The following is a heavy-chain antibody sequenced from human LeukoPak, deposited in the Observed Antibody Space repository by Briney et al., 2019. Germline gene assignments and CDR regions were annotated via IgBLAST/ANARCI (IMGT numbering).Heavy chain of an antibody. CDR2: IYYSGST. CDR1: GGSISSSSYY. Sequence: SETLSLTCTVSGGSISSSSYYWGWIRQPPGKGLEWIGSIYYSGSTYYNPSLKSRVTISVDTSKNQFSLKLSSVTAADTAVYYCARMGRELLDWYFDLWGRGTLVTVSS. D-gene: IGHD1-26*01. V-gene: IGHV4-39*07. CDR3: ARMGRELLDWYFDL. J-gene: IGHJ2*01.